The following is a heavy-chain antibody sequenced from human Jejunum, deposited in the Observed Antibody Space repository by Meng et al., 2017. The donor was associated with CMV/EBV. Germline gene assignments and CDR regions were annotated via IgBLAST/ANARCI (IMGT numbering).Heavy chain of an antibody. CDR2: MSYDGSNK. CDR1: TLSNYA. V-gene: IGHV3-30-3*02. D-gene: IGHD2-2*01. J-gene: IGHJ6*02. Sequence: TLSNYALHWVRKAPGTGLECVTVMSYDGSNKYYAASVKGRFTISRDNAKNSLYLQMNSLRAEDTALYYCAKGRVGSTSLYYGMDVWGQGTTVTVSS. CDR3: AKGRVGSTSLYYGMDV.